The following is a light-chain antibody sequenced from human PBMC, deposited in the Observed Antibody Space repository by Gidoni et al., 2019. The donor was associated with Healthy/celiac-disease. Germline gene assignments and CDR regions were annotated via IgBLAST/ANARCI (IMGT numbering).Light chain of an antibody. CDR3: QQYNNWPPYS. CDR1: QSVSSN. V-gene: IGKV3-15*01. Sequence: EIVMKQSPATLSVSPGERATRSCRASQSVSSNLAWYQQKPGQAPRLLIYGASTRATGIPARFSVSGSGTEFTLTISSLQSEDFAVYYCQQYNNWPPYSFGQGTKLEIK. J-gene: IGKJ2*03. CDR2: GAS.